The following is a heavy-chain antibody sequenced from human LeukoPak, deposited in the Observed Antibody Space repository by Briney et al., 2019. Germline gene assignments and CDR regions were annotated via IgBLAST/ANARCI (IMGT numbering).Heavy chain of an antibody. CDR1: GYTFTSHD. CDR3: ARGGGSTWTQRGYFQH. D-gene: IGHD6-13*01. Sequence: ASVKVSCKASGYTFTSHDIDWVRQATGQGLEWMGWMSPNSGNIGYAQKFQGRVTMTRNTSISTAYMELSSLRSEDTAVYYCARGGGSTWTQRGYFQHWGQGTLVTVSS. V-gene: IGHV1-8*01. J-gene: IGHJ1*01. CDR2: MSPNSGNI.